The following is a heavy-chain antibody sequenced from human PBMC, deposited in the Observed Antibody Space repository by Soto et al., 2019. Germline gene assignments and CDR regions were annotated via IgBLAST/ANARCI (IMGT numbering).Heavy chain of an antibody. J-gene: IGHJ6*02. D-gene: IGHD3-10*01. V-gene: IGHV3-33*01. Sequence: GSLRLACSASGFTFSSQGMHWVRQAPGKGLEWVANLWYDGSNKQYVDSVKGRFTISRDNSKNTLYLQMNSLRAEDTAVYYCARERTVRGEADSQYNFYYYGMDVWGQGTKVTVYS. CDR1: GFTFSSQG. CDR3: ARERTVRGEADSQYNFYYYGMDV. CDR2: LWYDGSNK.